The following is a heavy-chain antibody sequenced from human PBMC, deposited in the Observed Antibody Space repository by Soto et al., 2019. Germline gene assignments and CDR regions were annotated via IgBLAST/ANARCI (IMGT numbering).Heavy chain of an antibody. Sequence: GGSLRLSCAASGFTFSSYAMHWVRQAPGKGLEWVAVISYDGSNKYYADSVKGRFTISRDNSKNTLYLQMNSLRAEDTAVYYCARDSRFVVVPAAMRRGDAFDIWGQGTMVTVSS. V-gene: IGHV3-30-3*01. D-gene: IGHD2-2*01. CDR1: GFTFSSYA. CDR2: ISYDGSNK. CDR3: ARDSRFVVVPAAMRRGDAFDI. J-gene: IGHJ3*02.